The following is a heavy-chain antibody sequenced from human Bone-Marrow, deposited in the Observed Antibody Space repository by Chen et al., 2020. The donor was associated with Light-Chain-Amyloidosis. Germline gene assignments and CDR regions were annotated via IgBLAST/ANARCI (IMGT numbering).Heavy chain of an antibody. Sequence: QVQLLQSGAEVKKPGASVKVACKVSGYTLSELSMHWVRQIPGKGFEWMGGFDPEEGETIYAQKFQGRVTVTEDTSTDTAYMDLKSLTFDDTAVYYCAAGYGSLGPWGQGTLVTVSS. CDR1: GYTLSELS. D-gene: IGHD5-12*01. V-gene: IGHV1-24*01. CDR2: FDPEEGET. CDR3: AAGYGSLGP. J-gene: IGHJ5*02.